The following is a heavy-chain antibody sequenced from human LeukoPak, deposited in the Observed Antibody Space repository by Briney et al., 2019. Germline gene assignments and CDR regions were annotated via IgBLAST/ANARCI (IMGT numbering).Heavy chain of an antibody. CDR1: GGSFSGYY. CDR3: ARRVVPAAIGETYYYYGMDV. Sequence: SETLSLTCAVYGGSFSGYYWGWIRQPPGKGLEWIGEINHSGSTNYNPSLKSRVTISVDTSKNQFSLKLSSVTAADTAVYYCARRVVPAAIGETYYYYGMDVWGQGTTVTVSS. J-gene: IGHJ6*02. V-gene: IGHV4-34*01. CDR2: INHSGST. D-gene: IGHD2-2*02.